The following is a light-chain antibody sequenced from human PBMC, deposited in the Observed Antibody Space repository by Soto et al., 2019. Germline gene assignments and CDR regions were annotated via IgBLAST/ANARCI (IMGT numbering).Light chain of an antibody. V-gene: IGKV3-20*01. CDR3: QQYGSSPYT. CDR2: GAS. CDR1: QSVSSSY. J-gene: IGKJ2*01. Sequence: EIVLTQSPGTLSLSPGERATLSCRASQSVSSSYLAWYQQKPGLAPQLLIYGASSRATGMPDSFSGSVSGIAFPFTFSILESEDFAVYYCQQYGSSPYTFGQGTKLEIK.